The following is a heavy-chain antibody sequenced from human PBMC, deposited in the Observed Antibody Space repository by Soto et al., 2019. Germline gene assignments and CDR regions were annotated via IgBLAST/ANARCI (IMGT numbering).Heavy chain of an antibody. CDR3: ARVHSSGGLDS. CDR1: GGSISSTSYY. V-gene: IGHV4-39*02. CDR2: FSYRGNT. J-gene: IGHJ5*01. D-gene: IGHD2-15*01. Sequence: PSETLSLTCTVSGGSISSTSYYWGWIRQPPGKGLEWIGSFSYRGNTYYNPSLKSRVTISVDTSKDHFSLNLSSVTAADTAVYYCARVHSSGGLDSWGQGIQVTVPQ.